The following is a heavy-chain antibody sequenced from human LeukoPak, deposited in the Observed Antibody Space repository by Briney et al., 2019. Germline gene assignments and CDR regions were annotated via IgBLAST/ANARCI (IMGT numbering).Heavy chain of an antibody. CDR1: GFTFSSYA. CDR2: LSGSGGAA. CDR3: AKELLPVGASNYYSDY. D-gene: IGHD1-26*01. Sequence: GGSLRLSCAASGFTFSSYAINWVRQAPGKGLEWVSSLSGSGGAAYYADSVKGRFSISRDNSKNTLYLQMNSLRVDDTAVYYFAKELLPVGASNYYSDYWGQGTLVTVSS. V-gene: IGHV3-23*01. J-gene: IGHJ4*02.